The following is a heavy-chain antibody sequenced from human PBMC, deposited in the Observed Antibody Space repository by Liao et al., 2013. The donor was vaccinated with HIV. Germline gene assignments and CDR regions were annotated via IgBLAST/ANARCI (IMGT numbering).Heavy chain of an antibody. V-gene: IGHV4-34*01. CDR2: INHSGST. D-gene: IGHD3-22*01. CDR1: GGSFSGYY. Sequence: QVQLQQWGAGLLKPSETLSLTCAVYGGSFSGYYWSWIRQPPGKGLEWIGEINHSGSTYYNPSLKSRVTISVDTSNNQFSLKLSSVTAADTAMYYCASEFLMYHYDSSGSGNDYWGQGTLVTVSS. CDR3: ASEFLMYHYDSSGSGNDY. J-gene: IGHJ4*02.